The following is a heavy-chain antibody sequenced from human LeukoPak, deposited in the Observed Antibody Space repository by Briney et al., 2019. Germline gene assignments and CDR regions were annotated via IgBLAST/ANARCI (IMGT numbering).Heavy chain of an antibody. CDR1: GYTFSKFV. D-gene: IGHD6-19*01. CDR2: ISVHHGTT. J-gene: IGHJ4*02. CDR3: AREPAVADDRMWGDY. Sequence: ASVKVSCKTSGYTFSKFVITWVRQAPGQGLESMGWISVHHGTTHYVEKFHDRLTLTTDTSTRTAYMELKSLTSDDTAVYYCAREPAVADDRMWGDYWGQGTLVTVSS. V-gene: IGHV1-18*01.